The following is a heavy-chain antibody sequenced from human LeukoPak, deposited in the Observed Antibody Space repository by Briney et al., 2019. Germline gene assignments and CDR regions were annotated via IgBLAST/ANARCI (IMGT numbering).Heavy chain of an antibody. CDR2: IYHSGST. CDR3: ARGDVLPGYSYYMDV. CDR1: GGSISSGGYY. D-gene: IGHD2-8*01. J-gene: IGHJ6*03. Sequence: PSETLPLTCTVSGGSISSGGYYWSWIRQPPGTGLEWIGSIYHSGSTYYNPSLKSRVTISVDTSKNQFSLKLSSVTAADTAVYYCARGDVLPGYSYYMDVWGKGTTVAVSS. V-gene: IGHV4-39*07.